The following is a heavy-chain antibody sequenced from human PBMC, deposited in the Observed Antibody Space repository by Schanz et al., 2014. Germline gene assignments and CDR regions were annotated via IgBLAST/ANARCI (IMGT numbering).Heavy chain of an antibody. J-gene: IGHJ2*01. D-gene: IGHD1-26*01. Sequence: QVQLVESGGGVVQPGRSMRLSCVASGFTFSSYDLFWVRQAPGKGLEWVAILWHDGSKKYYADSVKGRFTISRDNTKNSLFLQLNSLRADDTAVYYCARNRGSGGQNWYFDRWGRGTLVTVSS. CDR2: LWHDGSKK. CDR1: GFTFSSYD. V-gene: IGHV3-33*01. CDR3: ARNRGSGGQNWYFDR.